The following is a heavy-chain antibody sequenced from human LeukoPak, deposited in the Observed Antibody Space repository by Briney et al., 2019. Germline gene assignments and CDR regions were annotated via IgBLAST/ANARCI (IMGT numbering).Heavy chain of an antibody. Sequence: SETLSLTCTVSGGSISSSSYYWGWIRQPPGKGLEWIGEINHSGSTNYNPSLKSRVTISVDTSKNQFSLKLSSVTAADTAVYYCARGISSGWFRGPSFDYWGQGTLVTVSS. CDR1: GGSISSSSYY. CDR3: ARGISSGWFRGPSFDY. D-gene: IGHD6-19*01. CDR2: INHSGST. J-gene: IGHJ4*02. V-gene: IGHV4-39*07.